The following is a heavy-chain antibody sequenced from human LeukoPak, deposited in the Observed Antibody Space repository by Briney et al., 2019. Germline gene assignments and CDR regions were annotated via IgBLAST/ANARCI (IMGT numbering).Heavy chain of an antibody. CDR2: IHPDGNEK. Sequence: PGGSLRLSCAASGFTFSTYWMSGVRQAPGKGLEWVANIHPDGNEKYHVDFVQGRFTISRDNTENSPYLQMNSLRREDTAAYYCAREDDFSGDHWGQGTLVTVSS. J-gene: IGHJ4*02. CDR1: GFTFSTYW. CDR3: AREDDFSGDH. V-gene: IGHV3-7*01. D-gene: IGHD2-21*02.